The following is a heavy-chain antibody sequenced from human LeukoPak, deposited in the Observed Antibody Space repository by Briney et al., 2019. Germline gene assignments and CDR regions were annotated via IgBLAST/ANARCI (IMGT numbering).Heavy chain of an antibody. D-gene: IGHD6-13*01. CDR2: IYYSGST. J-gene: IGHJ6*02. CDR3: ASGVTDLLDSSRGVYYYYGMDV. CDR1: GGSVSSGSYY. V-gene: IGHV4-61*01. Sequence: SETLSLTCTVSGGSVSSGSYYWSWIRQPPGKRLEWIAYIYYSGSTNYNPSLKSRVTISVDTSKNQFSLKLSSVTAADTAVYYCASGVTDLLDSSRGVYYYYGMDVWGQGTTVTVSS.